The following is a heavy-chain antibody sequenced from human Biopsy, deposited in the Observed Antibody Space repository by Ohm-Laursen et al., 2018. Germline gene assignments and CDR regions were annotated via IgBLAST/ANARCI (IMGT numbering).Heavy chain of an antibody. CDR2: INHRGSA. V-gene: IGHV4-34*01. Sequence: GTLSLTCAVYGGSFSDYYWSWIRQPPGKGLEWIGEINHRGSASHNPSLRSRVTMSVDTSKNQFSLKLTSVTAADTAVYYCARHPTGFWFDPWGQGTLVIVSS. J-gene: IGHJ5*02. CDR3: ARHPTGFWFDP. CDR1: GGSFSDYY.